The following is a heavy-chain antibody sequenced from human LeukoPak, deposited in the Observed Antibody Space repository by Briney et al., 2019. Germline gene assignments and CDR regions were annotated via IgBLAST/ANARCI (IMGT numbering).Heavy chain of an antibody. D-gene: IGHD5-12*01. Sequence: ASVKVSCKASGGTFTSYAISWVRQAPGQGLEWMGGIIPIFGTANYAQKFQGRVTITTDESTSTAYMELSSLRSEDTAVYYCARNPSLYRGYDLDYWGQGTLVTVSS. CDR1: GGTFTSYA. V-gene: IGHV1-69*05. CDR2: IIPIFGTA. CDR3: ARNPSLYRGYDLDY. J-gene: IGHJ4*02.